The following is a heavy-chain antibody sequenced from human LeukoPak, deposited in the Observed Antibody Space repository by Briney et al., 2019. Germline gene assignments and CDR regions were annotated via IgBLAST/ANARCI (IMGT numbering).Heavy chain of an antibody. CDR3: AKDRITVTLNAFDI. CDR2: ISSSGTTI. CDR1: GFTFSDYY. V-gene: IGHV3-11*04. D-gene: IGHD4-17*01. Sequence: GGSLRLSCAASGFTFSDYYMNWIRQAPGKGLEWVSCISSSGTTIYYADSVKGRFTISRDNAKNSLYLQMNSLRAEDTAVYYCAKDRITVTLNAFDIWGQGTMVTVSS. J-gene: IGHJ3*02.